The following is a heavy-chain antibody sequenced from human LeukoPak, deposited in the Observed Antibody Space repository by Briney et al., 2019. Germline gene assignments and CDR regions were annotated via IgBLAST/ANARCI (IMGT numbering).Heavy chain of an antibody. V-gene: IGHV4-59*01. CDR3: ARAYDYVWGSYRYTEGFDY. D-gene: IGHD3-16*02. CDR2: IYYSGST. Sequence: PSETLSLTCTVSGGSISSYYWSWIRQPPGKGLEWIGYIYYSGSTNYNPSLKSRVTISVDPSKNQFSLKPSSLTAADTAVYYCARAYDYVWGSYRYTEGFDYWGQGTLVTVSS. CDR1: GGSISSYY. J-gene: IGHJ4*02.